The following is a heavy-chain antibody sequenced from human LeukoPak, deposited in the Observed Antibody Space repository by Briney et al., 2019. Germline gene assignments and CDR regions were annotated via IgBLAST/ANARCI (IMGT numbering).Heavy chain of an antibody. Sequence: PSETLSLTCTVSGGSISSDSYYWGWIRQPPGRGLEWIGSIFYSGSAHYKPSLKSRATMSVDTSKNQFYLELTSVTAADTAVYYCATQEDVRVNVPRGIIIAAPWFDPWGQGTLVTVSS. D-gene: IGHD3-10*01. J-gene: IGHJ5*02. CDR2: IFYSGSA. CDR1: GGSISSDSYY. CDR3: ATQEDVRVNVPRGIIIAAPWFDP. V-gene: IGHV4-39*01.